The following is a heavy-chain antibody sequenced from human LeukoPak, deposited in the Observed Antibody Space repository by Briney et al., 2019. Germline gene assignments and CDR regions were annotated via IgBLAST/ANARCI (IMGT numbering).Heavy chain of an antibody. V-gene: IGHV3-30*03. Sequence: PGRSLRLSCAASGFTFSSYVMHWVRQAPGKGLEWVAVISYDGSDKYYADSVKGRFTISRDNSKNTLYLQMNSLRGEDTAVYYCSRGYTYGDYWGQGTLVTISS. CDR1: GFTFSSYV. CDR3: SRGYTYGDY. D-gene: IGHD5-18*01. CDR2: ISYDGSDK. J-gene: IGHJ4*02.